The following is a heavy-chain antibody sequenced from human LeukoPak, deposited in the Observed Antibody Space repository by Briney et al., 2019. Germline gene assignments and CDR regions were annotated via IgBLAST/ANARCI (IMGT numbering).Heavy chain of an antibody. CDR1: GFTFSDYY. CDR2: ISSSGSTI. V-gene: IGHV3-11*01. D-gene: IGHD3-10*01. CDR3: ARETYYYGSGSYYNEYYFDY. J-gene: IGHJ4*02. Sequence: GGSLRLSCAASGFTFSDYYMSWIRQAPGKGLEWVSYISSSGSTIYYADSVKGRFTISRDNAKNSLYLQMNSLRAEDTAVYYCARETYYYGSGSYYNEYYFDYWGQGTLVTVSP.